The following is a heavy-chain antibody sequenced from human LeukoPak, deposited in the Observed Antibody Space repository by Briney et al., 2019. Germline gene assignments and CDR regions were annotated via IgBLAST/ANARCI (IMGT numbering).Heavy chain of an antibody. D-gene: IGHD3-22*01. J-gene: IGHJ3*02. CDR3: ARELYYDSSGYHDAFHI. CDR2: IYYSGST. V-gene: IGHV4-59*01. CDR1: GGSISSYY. Sequence: PSETLSLTCTVSGGSISSYYWSWIRQPPGKGLEWIGYIYYSGSTNYNPSLKSRVTISVDTSKNQFSLKLSSVTAADTAVYYCARELYYDSSGYHDAFHIWGQGTMVTVSS.